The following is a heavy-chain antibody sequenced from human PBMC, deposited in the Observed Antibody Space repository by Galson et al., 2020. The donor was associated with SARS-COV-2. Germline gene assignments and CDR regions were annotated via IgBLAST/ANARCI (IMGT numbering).Heavy chain of an antibody. CDR3: ARDTIGENEVVYFYYMDV. D-gene: IGHD1-1*01. V-gene: IGHV1-3*01. Sequence: ASVKVSCKASGYTFSHYAMHWVRQDPGQRLEWMGWINGGNGNTKYSRKFQGRVTITRDTSASTAYMELSSLRSEDTAVYYCARDTIGENEVVYFYYMDVWGKGTTVTVSS. J-gene: IGHJ6*03. CDR1: GYTFSHYA. CDR2: INGGNGNT.